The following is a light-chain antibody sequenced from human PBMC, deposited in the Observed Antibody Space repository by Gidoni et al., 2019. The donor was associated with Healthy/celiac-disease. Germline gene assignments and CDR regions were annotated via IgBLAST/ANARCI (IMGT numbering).Light chain of an antibody. V-gene: IGKV1D-12*01. CDR3: QQART. CDR2: A. J-gene: IGKJ1*01. CDR1: QGISSW. Sequence: DIQMTQSPSSVSASVGDRVTITCRASQGISSWLAWYQQKPGKAPKLLIYADFTLTISSLQPEDCATYYCQQARTFGQGTKVEIK.